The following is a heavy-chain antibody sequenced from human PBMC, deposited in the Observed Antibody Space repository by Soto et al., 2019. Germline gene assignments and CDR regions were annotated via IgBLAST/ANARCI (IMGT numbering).Heavy chain of an antibody. CDR2: IYYSGST. CDR3: ARDFTHYFDY. CDR1: CCSISSGDYY. J-gene: IGHJ4*02. Sequence: QVQLQESGPGLVKPSHTLSLTCTVSCCSISSGDYYWSWHRQHPGKGLEWIGYIYYSGSTYSNTSLKSLVTISLDTSKNQFALKLSSVTAAATAVYYCARDFTHYFDYGGQGTLVTVSS. V-gene: IGHV4-31*01.